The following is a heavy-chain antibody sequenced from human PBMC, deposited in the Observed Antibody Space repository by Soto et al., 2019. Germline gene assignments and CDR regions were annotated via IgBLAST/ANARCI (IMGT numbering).Heavy chain of an antibody. J-gene: IGHJ4*02. CDR1: GFTFTSSA. Sequence: ASVKVSCKASGFTFTSSAVQWVRQARGQRLEWIGWIGVGSGNRHYAQKFQERVTITRDMSTNTAYMELSSLRSEDTAVYYCAALGVNFDHWGQGTLVTVSS. V-gene: IGHV1-58*01. D-gene: IGHD2-8*01. CDR2: IGVGSGNR. CDR3: AALGVNFDH.